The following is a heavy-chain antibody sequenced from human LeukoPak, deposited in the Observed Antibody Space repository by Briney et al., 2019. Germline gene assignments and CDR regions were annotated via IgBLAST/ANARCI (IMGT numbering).Heavy chain of an antibody. Sequence: ASLKVSCKASGYTFTSYGISWVRQAPGQGLEWMGWISAHNGNTNYAQKLQGRVTMTTDTSTSTACMELRSLRSDDTAVYYCARRGSGKRNWFDPWGQGTLVTVSS. D-gene: IGHD2-15*01. V-gene: IGHV1-18*01. CDR1: GYTFTSYG. CDR2: ISAHNGNT. J-gene: IGHJ5*02. CDR3: ARRGSGKRNWFDP.